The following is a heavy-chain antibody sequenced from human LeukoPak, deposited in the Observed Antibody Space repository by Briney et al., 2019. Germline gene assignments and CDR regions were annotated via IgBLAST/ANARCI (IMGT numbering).Heavy chain of an antibody. CDR1: GGSISSYY. CDR2: IYYSGST. J-gene: IGHJ4*02. CDR3: ARDRTYLYY. V-gene: IGHV4-59*01. Sequence: PSETLSLTCTVSGGSISSYYWSWIRQPPGKGLEWIGYIYYSGSTNYNPSLKGRVTISGDTSKNQFSLKLSSVTAADTAVYYCARDRTYLYYWGQGTLVTVSS.